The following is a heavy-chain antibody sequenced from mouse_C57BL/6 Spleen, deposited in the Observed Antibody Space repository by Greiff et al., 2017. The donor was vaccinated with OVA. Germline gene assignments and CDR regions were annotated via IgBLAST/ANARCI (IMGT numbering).Heavy chain of an antibody. V-gene: IGHV14-4*01. CDR2: IDPENGDT. D-gene: IGHD3-2*02. Sequence: EVQLQQSGAELVRPGASVKLSCTASGFNIKDDYMHWVKQRPEQGLEWIGWIDPENGDTEYASKFQGKATITADTSSNTAYLQLSSLTSEDTAVYYCTTGSVGYGAYWGQGTLVTVSA. CDR1: GFNIKDDY. J-gene: IGHJ3*01. CDR3: TTGSVGYGAY.